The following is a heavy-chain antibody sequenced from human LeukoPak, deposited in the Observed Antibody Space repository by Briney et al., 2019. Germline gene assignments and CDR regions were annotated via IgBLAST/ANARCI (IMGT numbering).Heavy chain of an antibody. D-gene: IGHD2-2*01. CDR2: INHSGGT. Sequence: SETLSLTCAVYGGSFSGYYWSWIRQPPGKGLEWIGEINHSGGTNYNPSLKSRVTISVDTSKNQFSLKLSSVTAADTAVYYCAREYCSSTGCYGPRRYFDYWGQGTLVTVSS. J-gene: IGHJ4*02. CDR3: AREYCSSTGCYGPRRYFDY. CDR1: GGSFSGYY. V-gene: IGHV4-34*01.